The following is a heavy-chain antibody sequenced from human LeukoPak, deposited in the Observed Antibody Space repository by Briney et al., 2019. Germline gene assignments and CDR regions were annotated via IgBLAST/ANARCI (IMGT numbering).Heavy chain of an antibody. CDR1: GYTFTNYY. CDR3: ARFHGIEYYSDSSGYFGAFDI. CDR2: ISIYHGNT. Sequence: ASVNVSCKASGYTFTNYYITWVRQAPGQGLEWMGWISIYHGNTNYAQKLQGRVTMTTDTSTSTAYMELGSLRSDDTAVYYCARFHGIEYYSDSSGYFGAFDIWGQGTMVTVSS. J-gene: IGHJ3*02. V-gene: IGHV1-18*01. D-gene: IGHD3-22*01.